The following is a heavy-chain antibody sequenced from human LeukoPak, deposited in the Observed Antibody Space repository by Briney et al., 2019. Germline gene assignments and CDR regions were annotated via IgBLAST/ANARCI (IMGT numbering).Heavy chain of an antibody. Sequence: ASVKVSCKASGGTFSSYAISWVRQAPGQGLEWMGRIIPIFGTANYAQKFQGRVTITTDESTSTAYMELSSLRSEDTAVYYCARERYGYSYGSIDYWGQGTLVTVSS. V-gene: IGHV1-69*05. D-gene: IGHD5-18*01. CDR2: IIPIFGTA. J-gene: IGHJ4*02. CDR1: GGTFSSYA. CDR3: ARERYGYSYGSIDY.